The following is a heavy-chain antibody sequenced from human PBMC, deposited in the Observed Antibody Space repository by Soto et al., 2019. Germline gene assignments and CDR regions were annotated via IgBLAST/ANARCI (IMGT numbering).Heavy chain of an antibody. CDR2: ISGSGGST. D-gene: IGHD3-10*01. Sequence: GGSLRLSCAASGFTFSSYAMSWVRQAPGKGLEWVSAISGSGGSTYYADSVKGRFTISRDNSKNTLYLQMNSLRAEDTAVYYCAKCVAGTPGAYNYYYYYGMDVWGQGTTVTVSS. J-gene: IGHJ6*02. V-gene: IGHV3-23*01. CDR1: GFTFSSYA. CDR3: AKCVAGTPGAYNYYYYYGMDV.